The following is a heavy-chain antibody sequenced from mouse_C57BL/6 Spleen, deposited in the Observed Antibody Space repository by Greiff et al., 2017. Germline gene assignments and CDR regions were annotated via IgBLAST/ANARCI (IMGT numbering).Heavy chain of an antibody. CDR1: GYTFTDHT. V-gene: IGHV1-78*01. Sequence: HVQLQQSDAELVKPGASVKISCTVSGYTFTDHTIHWMKQRPEQGLEWIGYIYPRDGSTKYNEKFKGQATLTAAKSSSTAYMHLNRLTSEDSAVYFSAMWASITAVVAGGRGGRFDYWGQGTTLTVSS. D-gene: IGHD1-1*01. CDR3: AMWASITAVVAGGRGGRFDY. CDR2: IYPRDGST. J-gene: IGHJ2*01.